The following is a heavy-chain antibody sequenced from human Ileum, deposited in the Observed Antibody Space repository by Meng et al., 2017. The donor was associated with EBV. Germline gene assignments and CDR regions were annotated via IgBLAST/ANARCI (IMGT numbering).Heavy chain of an antibody. J-gene: IGHJ4*02. CDR1: GGSISVINW. CDR3: AKNGEKYFEY. V-gene: IGHV4-4*02. CDR2: MSDSGIT. Sequence: QVQLQGSSPGLVNPSGTLSLTCAVSGGSISVINWWSWVRQSPEKGLEWIGEMSDSGITHYNPSLKSRVTISADKSNNQFSLKLTSVTSADTAVYFCAKNGEKYFEYWGQGTLVTVSS.